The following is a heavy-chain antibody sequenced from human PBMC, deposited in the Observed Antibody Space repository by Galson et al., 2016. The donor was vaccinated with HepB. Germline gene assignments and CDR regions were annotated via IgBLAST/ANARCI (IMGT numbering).Heavy chain of an antibody. J-gene: IGHJ4*02. Sequence: SLRLSCAASGFTFGIYWLSWVRQAPGKGLEWVANIKQDGTEKNYVDSVKGRFTISRDNAKNSLYLQMDSLRAEDTAVYYCARYGGDDAFFDYWGQGTLVTVSS. D-gene: IGHD2-21*02. CDR1: GFTFGIYW. V-gene: IGHV3-7*03. CDR3: ARYGGDDAFFDY. CDR2: IKQDGTEK.